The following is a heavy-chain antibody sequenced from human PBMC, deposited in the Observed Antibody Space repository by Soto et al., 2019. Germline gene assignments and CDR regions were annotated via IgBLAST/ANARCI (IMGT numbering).Heavy chain of an antibody. CDR3: THVIRGVIWK. V-gene: IGHV2-5*02. CDR2: IYWDDDD. D-gene: IGHD3-10*01. CDR1: GFSLSTSGLG. J-gene: IGHJ4*02. Sequence: QITLKDSGPPLVKPTQTLTLTCNFSGFSLSTSGLGVSWIRQPPGKALEWLALIYWDDDDRYSPSLKNRLTLRKDTSTNQVVLTLANLNRADTATDFCTHVIRGVIWKWGQGALVTVAS.